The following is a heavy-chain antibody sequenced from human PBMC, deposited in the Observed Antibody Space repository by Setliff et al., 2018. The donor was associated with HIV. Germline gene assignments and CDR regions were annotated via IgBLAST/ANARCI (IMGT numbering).Heavy chain of an antibody. Sequence: GALRLSCVASGFTFNLYTMNWVRQTPGKGLEWVSAISGSGSPLYTADSVKGRFSISRDNAKNSLSLHMDGLSAEDTAVYYCARDPGITTMVNWYFDLWGRGTLVTVSS. CDR3: ARDPGITTMVNWYFDL. D-gene: IGHD3-10*01. CDR2: ISGSGSPL. CDR1: GFTFNLYT. V-gene: IGHV3-21*03. J-gene: IGHJ2*01.